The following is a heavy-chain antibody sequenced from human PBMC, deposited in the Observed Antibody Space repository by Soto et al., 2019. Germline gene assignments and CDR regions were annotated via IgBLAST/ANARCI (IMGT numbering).Heavy chain of an antibody. Sequence: QVQLQQWGAGLLKPSETLSLTCAVYGGSFSGYYWSWIRQPPGKGLEWIGEINHSGSTNYNPSLKIRVTISVDTSKNQFSLKLSSVTAADTAVYYCARIVVVPAAMSSHFDYWGQGTLVTVSS. CDR2: INHSGST. V-gene: IGHV4-34*01. CDR3: ARIVVVPAAMSSHFDY. J-gene: IGHJ4*02. D-gene: IGHD2-2*01. CDR1: GGSFSGYY.